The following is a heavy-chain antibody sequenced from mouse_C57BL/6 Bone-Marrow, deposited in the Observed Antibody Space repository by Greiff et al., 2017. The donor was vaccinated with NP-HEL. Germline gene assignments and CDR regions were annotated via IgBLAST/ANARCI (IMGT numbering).Heavy chain of an antibody. CDR1: GYTFTSYG. V-gene: IGHV1-81*01. J-gene: IGHJ4*01. D-gene: IGHD4-1*01. CDR3: ARELNCDYYYSMDY. Sequence: VQLQQSGAELARPGASVKLSCKASGYTFTSYGISWVKQRTGQGLEWIGEIYPRSGNNYYNEKFKGKATLTADKSSSTAYMELRSLTSEDSAVSFCARELNCDYYYSMDYWGQGTSVTVSS. CDR2: IYPRSGNN.